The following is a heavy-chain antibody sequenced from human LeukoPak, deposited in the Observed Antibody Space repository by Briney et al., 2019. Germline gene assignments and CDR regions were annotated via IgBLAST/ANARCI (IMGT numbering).Heavy chain of an antibody. J-gene: IGHJ5*02. CDR1: GYTFTGYY. CDR2: INPNSGGT. V-gene: IGHV1-2*02. Sequence: ASVKVSCKASGYTFTGYYMHWVRQAPGQGLEWMGWINPNSGGTNYAQKFQGRVTMTRDTSTSTVYMELSSLRSEDTAVYYCARDRGYYYGSGSPLFWFDPWGQGTLVTVSS. D-gene: IGHD3-10*01. CDR3: ARDRGYYYGSGSPLFWFDP.